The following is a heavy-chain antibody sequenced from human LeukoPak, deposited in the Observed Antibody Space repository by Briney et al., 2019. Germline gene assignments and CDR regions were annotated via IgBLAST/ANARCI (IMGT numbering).Heavy chain of an antibody. CDR3: AKDIVPDSGWDLDY. D-gene: IGHD6-19*01. V-gene: IGHV3-23*05. CDR1: GITFSTYS. J-gene: IGHJ4*02. CDR2: IYNSGTKI. Sequence: GGSLRLSCVASGITFSTYSMTWVRQRPGKGLEWVASIYNSGTKIFYADSVKGRFTISRDNSNNVLFLQMDSLRAEDSALYYCAKDIVPDSGWDLDYWGRGTLVTVSS.